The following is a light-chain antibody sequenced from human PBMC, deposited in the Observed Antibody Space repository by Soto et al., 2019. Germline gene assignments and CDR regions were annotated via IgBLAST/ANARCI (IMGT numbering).Light chain of an antibody. CDR2: DAS. CDR3: QQRSDSPRT. J-gene: IGKJ4*01. V-gene: IGKV3-11*01. Sequence: EIVLTQSPATLSLSPGERATLSCRASQSVSTYLAWYQQKPGQTPRLLIHDASNRPTGIPASFSGSGPGTDFALATSTLEPEDFAVYYCQQRSDSPRTFGGGTKVDIK. CDR1: QSVSTY.